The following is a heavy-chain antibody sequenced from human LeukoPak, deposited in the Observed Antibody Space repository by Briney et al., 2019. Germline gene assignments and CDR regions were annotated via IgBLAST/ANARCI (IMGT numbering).Heavy chain of an antibody. Sequence: ASVKVSCKXSGYTFTDYYMHWVRQAPGQGLEWMGWINPNSGGTNYSQKFQGRVTMTRDTSISTAYMELSRLRSDDTAVYYCARENWFDPWGQGTLVTVSS. V-gene: IGHV1-2*02. CDR3: ARENWFDP. CDR1: GYTFTDYY. CDR2: INPNSGGT. J-gene: IGHJ5*02.